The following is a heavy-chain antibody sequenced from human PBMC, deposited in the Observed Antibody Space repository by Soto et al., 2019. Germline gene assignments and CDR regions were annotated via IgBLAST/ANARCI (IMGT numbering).Heavy chain of an antibody. CDR1: GFTFSNAW. CDR2: IKSKTDGGTT. CDR3: TTGPAGLLWFGELLGDDY. D-gene: IGHD3-10*01. Sequence: GGSLRLSCAASGFTFSNAWMNWVRQAPGKGLEWVGRIKSKTDGGTTDYAAPVKGRFTISRDDSKSTLYLQMNSLKTEDTAVYYCTTGPAGLLWFGELLGDDYWGQGTLVTVSS. J-gene: IGHJ4*02. V-gene: IGHV3-15*07.